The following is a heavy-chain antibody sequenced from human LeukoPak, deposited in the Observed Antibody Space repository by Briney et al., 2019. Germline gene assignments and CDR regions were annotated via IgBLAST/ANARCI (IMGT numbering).Heavy chain of an antibody. CDR3: ARERGGSYYIDY. CDR1: GGSISSYY. CDR2: IHYSGST. J-gene: IGHJ4*02. V-gene: IGHV4-39*02. Sequence: SETLSLTCTVSGGSISSYYWGWIRQPPGKGLEWIGSIHYSGSTYYNPSLKSRVTISVDTSKNQFSLKLSSVTAADTAVYYCARERGGSYYIDYWGQGTLVTVSS. D-gene: IGHD1-26*01.